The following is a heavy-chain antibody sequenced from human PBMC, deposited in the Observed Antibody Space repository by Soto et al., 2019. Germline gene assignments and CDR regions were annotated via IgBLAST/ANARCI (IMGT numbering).Heavy chain of an antibody. V-gene: IGHV4-39*01. J-gene: IGHJ3*02. CDR3: ARLSSGWYNRAFDI. D-gene: IGHD6-19*01. Sequence: SETLSLTCTVSGGSISSSSYYWGWIRQPPGKGLEWIGSIYYSGSTYYNPSLKSRVTISVDTSKNQFSLKLSSVTAADTAVYYCARLSSGWYNRAFDIWGQGTMVTVSS. CDR1: GGSISSSSYY. CDR2: IYYSGST.